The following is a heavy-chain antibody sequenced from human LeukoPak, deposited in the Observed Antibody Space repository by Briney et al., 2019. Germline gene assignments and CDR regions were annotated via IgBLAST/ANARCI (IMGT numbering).Heavy chain of an antibody. Sequence: PGGSLRLSCAASGFLFNTYGMHWVRQAPGKGLEWVAFIRYDGNNKYYADSVKGQFTISRDNSKNTLYLQMNSLRAEDTAVYYCAKLVGMDYDFWSGTVDYWGQGTLVTVSS. CDR3: AKLVGMDYDFWSGTVDY. CDR2: IRYDGNNK. CDR1: GFLFNTYG. J-gene: IGHJ4*02. V-gene: IGHV3-30*02. D-gene: IGHD3-3*01.